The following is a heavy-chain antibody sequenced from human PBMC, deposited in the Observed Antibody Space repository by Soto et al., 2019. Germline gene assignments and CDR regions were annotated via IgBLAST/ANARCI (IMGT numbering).Heavy chain of an antibody. J-gene: IGHJ4*02. CDR1: GYTFSGHF. D-gene: IGHD2-15*01. Sequence: ASVKVSCKTSGYTFSGHFLQWVRQAPGAGPEWMGWINPNTGNTKYGQKFEGRVTMTRDMSSSTAYMELTRLTVDDTAVYFCARAGSYCSGGSCSFAYWGQGXLVTVYS. CDR3: ARAGSYCSGGSCSFAY. V-gene: IGHV1-2*02. CDR2: INPNTGNT.